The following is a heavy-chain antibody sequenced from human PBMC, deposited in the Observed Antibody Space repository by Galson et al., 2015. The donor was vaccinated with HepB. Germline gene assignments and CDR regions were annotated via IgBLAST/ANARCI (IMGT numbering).Heavy chain of an antibody. CDR1: GGSISSSSYY. D-gene: IGHD2-2*01. Sequence: TLSLTCTVSGGSISSSSYYWGWLRQPPGKGLEWIGSFYYTGNTHYNPSLKSRVTISGDTSKNQFSLKLNSVTAADTAVYYCARHESETKTYAADNWGQGTLVTVSS. V-gene: IGHV4-39*01. CDR3: ARHESETKTYAADN. CDR2: FYYTGNT. J-gene: IGHJ4*02.